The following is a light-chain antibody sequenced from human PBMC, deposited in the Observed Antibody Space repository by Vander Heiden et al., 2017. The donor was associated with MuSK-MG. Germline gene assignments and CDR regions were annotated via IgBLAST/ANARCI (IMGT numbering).Light chain of an antibody. CDR2: DAS. Sequence: DIQMTQSPSSLSASVGDRVTITCQASQDIRKYLNWYQQKAGKAPQLLIYDASNLETGVPSRFSGRGFETNFTFTISGLQPDAFATYYCQQDDSLPIAFGQGTPMEIK. J-gene: IGKJ5*01. CDR3: QQDDSLPIA. CDR1: QDIRKY. V-gene: IGKV1-33*01.